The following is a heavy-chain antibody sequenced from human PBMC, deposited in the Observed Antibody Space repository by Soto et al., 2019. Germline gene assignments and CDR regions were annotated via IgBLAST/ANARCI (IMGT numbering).Heavy chain of an antibody. J-gene: IGHJ3*02. V-gene: IGHV6-1*01. CDR2: TYYRSKWYN. CDR3: AREADYGDFEGAACDI. Sequence: SQTLSLTCAISGDSVSSNSAAWNWIRQSPSRGLEWLGRTYYRSKWYNDYAVSVKSRITINPDTSKNQFSLQLNSVTPEDTAVDYCAREADYGDFEGAACDIWGQGTMVTVSS. D-gene: IGHD4-17*01. CDR1: GDSVSSNSAA.